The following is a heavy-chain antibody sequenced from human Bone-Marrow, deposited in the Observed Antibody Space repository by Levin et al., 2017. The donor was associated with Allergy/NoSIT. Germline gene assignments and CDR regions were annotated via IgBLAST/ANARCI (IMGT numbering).Heavy chain of an antibody. J-gene: IGHJ6*02. CDR1: GFALSHPRMA. CDR2: IFSNDEK. V-gene: IGHV2-26*01. Sequence: SGPTLVKPTETLALTCTVSGFALSHPRMAVSWIRQPPGQALSWLAHIFSNDEKLYNSSLESRLTISQDTSKGQVVLIMTNMDPVDTAPYYCARISVSTAYYAMDVWGQGTTVTVSS. D-gene: IGHD5/OR15-5a*01. CDR3: ARISVSTAYYAMDV.